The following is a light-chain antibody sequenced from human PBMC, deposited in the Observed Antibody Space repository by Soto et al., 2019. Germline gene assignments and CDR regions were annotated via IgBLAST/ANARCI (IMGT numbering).Light chain of an antibody. J-gene: IGKJ4*01. CDR1: QGIAKY. CDR3: QQSDNLPLT. V-gene: IGKV1-33*01. CDR2: HAS. Sequence: DTPMTQSPSSLSASIGDRVTITCQASQGIAKYLHWYQQKPGKAPKLLIYHASNLQTGVPSRFSGSGSGTHFTLIISSLQPDDIATYFCQQSDNLPLTFGGGTKVEIK.